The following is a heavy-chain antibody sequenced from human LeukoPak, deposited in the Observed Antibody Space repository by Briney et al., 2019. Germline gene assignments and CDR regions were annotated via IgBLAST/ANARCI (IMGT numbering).Heavy chain of an antibody. CDR2: INPSGRSA. Sequence: ASVKLSCKASPYTFNKYYIHWVRQAPGQGLEWMGVINPSGRSASHAQRFQGRVTMTRDTSTSTVYMDLSSLRSEDTAVYYCARDSVELERRNWFDPWGQGTLVTVSS. CDR1: PYTFNKYY. J-gene: IGHJ5*02. CDR3: ARDSVELERRNWFDP. V-gene: IGHV1-46*02. D-gene: IGHD1-1*01.